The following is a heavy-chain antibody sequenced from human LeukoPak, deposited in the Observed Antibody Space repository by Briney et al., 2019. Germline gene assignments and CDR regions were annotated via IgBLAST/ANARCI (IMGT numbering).Heavy chain of an antibody. D-gene: IGHD5-18*01. V-gene: IGHV1-46*01. Sequence: ASVKVSCKASGYTFTTYYMHWVRQAPGQGLEWMGIINPSGGSTTYAQKFQGRVTITADKSTSTAYMELSSLRSEDTAVYYCAVDTAMVTLYDYWGQGTLVTVSS. CDR2: INPSGGST. CDR3: AVDTAMVTLYDY. CDR1: GYTFTTYY. J-gene: IGHJ4*02.